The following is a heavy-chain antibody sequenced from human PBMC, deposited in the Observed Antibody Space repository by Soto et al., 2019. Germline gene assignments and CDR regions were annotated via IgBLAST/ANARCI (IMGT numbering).Heavy chain of an antibody. D-gene: IGHD3-22*01. Sequence: GGSLRRSCAASGFSFSNFAMSWVRQAPGKGLEWVSGIGAGGDITFYADSVKGRFTISRDNSKNTLYLQMSSLRAEDTAVYYCASGYYYFDFWGQGTLVTVSS. CDR1: GFSFSNFA. CDR3: ASGYYYFDF. V-gene: IGHV3-23*01. CDR2: IGAGGDIT. J-gene: IGHJ4*02.